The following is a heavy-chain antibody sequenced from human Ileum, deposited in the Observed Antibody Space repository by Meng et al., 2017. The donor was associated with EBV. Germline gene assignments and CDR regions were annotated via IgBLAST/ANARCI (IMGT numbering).Heavy chain of an antibody. CDR3: VTTTQVRGFFDY. J-gene: IGHJ4*02. V-gene: IGHV1-18*01. CDR2: ISAYNGKT. D-gene: IGHD4-11*01. Sequence: QVQTMQPGVEVKEPGASVKVSCKTSVYSFITHGISLVRTAPGQVLELMGWISAYNGKTNYSQNLQGRVTLTTDTSTSTGYMELRSLKSDDTAVYYCVTTTQVRGFFDYWGQGSLVTVSS. CDR1: VYSFITHG.